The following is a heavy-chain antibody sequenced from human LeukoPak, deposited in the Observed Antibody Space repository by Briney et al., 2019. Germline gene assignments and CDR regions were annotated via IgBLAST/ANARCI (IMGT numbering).Heavy chain of an antibody. J-gene: IGHJ5*02. V-gene: IGHV1-2*02. CDR2: INPNSGGT. CDR1: GYTFTGYY. CDR3: ASSGYCSSTSCYSGFDP. D-gene: IGHD2-2*01. Sequence: GASVNVSCKASGYTFTGYYMHWVRQAPGQGLEWMGWINPNSGGTNYAQKFQGRVTMTRDTSISTAYMELSRLRSDDTAVYYCASSGYCSSTSCYSGFDPWGQGTLVTVSS.